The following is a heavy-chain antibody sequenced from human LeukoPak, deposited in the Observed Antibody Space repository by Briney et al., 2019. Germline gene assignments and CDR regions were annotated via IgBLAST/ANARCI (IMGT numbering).Heavy chain of an antibody. CDR2: IYPGDSDT. CDR3: ARRVVNNRNWYFNL. D-gene: IGHD4-23*01. J-gene: IGHJ2*01. Sequence: GESLKISCKGSGYSFTRNWIGWVRQMPGKGLEWMGIIYPGDSDTRYSPSFQGQVTISADKSINTAYLQWSSLKASDTAMYYCARRVVNNRNWYFNLWGRSTLVTVSS. CDR1: GYSFTRNW. V-gene: IGHV5-51*01.